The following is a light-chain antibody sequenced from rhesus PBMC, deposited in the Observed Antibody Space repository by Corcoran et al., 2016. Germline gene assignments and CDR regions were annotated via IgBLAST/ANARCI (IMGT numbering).Light chain of an antibody. CDR2: EVS. Sequence: DIVMTQTPLSLPVTPGEPASISCRSSPSLLDSEDGNTYLDWYLQKPGQSPQLLIYEVSNRASGVPGRCRGSGADTDFTLKISRVEAEDVGVYYCMQALEFPLTFGGGTKVEIK. CDR1: PSLLDSEDGNTY. V-gene: IGKV2-104*02. J-gene: IGKJ4*01. CDR3: MQALEFPLT.